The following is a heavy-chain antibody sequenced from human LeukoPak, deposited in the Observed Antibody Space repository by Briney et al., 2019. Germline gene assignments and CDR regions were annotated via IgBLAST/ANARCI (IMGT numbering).Heavy chain of an antibody. CDR3: ARGPPDYYDSRGFLYYFDS. CDR2: ISYDGNNK. Sequence: GGSLRLSCAASGFTFSSYAMHWVRQAPGKGLEWVAVISYDGNNKYYADSVKGRFTLSRDYLKNTVSLHMNSLRPEDTAVYYCARGPPDYYDSRGFLYYFDSWGQGTLVTVSS. J-gene: IGHJ4*02. V-gene: IGHV3-30-3*01. D-gene: IGHD3-22*01. CDR1: GFTFSSYA.